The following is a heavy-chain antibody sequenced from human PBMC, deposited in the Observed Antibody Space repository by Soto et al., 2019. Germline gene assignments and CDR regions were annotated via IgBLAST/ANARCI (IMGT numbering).Heavy chain of an antibody. Sequence: GALRLSCATSGFTFSNFDMHWVRQVPGKGLEWVSAIGAARDPYYLGSVKGRFTISRENAKNSVYLQMNDLRAGDSAVYYCARAYTGRLPRRADYYYAMDVWGQGTTVTVSS. CDR1: GFTFSNFD. V-gene: IGHV3-13*05. CDR3: ARAYTGRLPRRADYYYAMDV. D-gene: IGHD2-2*02. J-gene: IGHJ6*02. CDR2: IGAARDP.